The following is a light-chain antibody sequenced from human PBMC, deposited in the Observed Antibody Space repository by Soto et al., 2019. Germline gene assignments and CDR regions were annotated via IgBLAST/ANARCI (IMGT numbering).Light chain of an antibody. J-gene: IGLJ2*01. CDR1: SSDVGSYNL. Sequence: QSALTQPASVSGSPGQSITISCTGTSSDVGSYNLVSWYQHHPGKAPKHMIYEGSKRPSGVSNRFSGSKSGNTASLTISGLQAEDEADYYCCSYAGSSTFDVVFGGGTKLAVL. V-gene: IGLV2-23*03. CDR3: CSYAGSSTFDVV. CDR2: EGS.